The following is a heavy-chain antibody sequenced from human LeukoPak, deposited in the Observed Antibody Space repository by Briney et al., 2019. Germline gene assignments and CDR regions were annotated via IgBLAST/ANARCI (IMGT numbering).Heavy chain of an antibody. CDR2: ISGSAGST. CDR1: VFTFSSYA. J-gene: IGHJ3*02. Sequence: PGGSLRLSCAASVFTFSSYAMSGVRQAPGRGLEWVSAISGSAGSTYYADSVKGRFTISRDNSKNTLYLQTNSLRAEDTAVYYCASNDAFDIWGQGTMVTVSS. V-gene: IGHV3-23*01. CDR3: ASNDAFDI.